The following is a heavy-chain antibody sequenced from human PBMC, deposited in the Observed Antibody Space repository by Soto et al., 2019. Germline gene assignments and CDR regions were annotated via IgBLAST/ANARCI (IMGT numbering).Heavy chain of an antibody. J-gene: IGHJ3*02. CDR1: GFTVSSNY. D-gene: IGHD5-12*01. CDR3: ARDDGYDAFDI. Sequence: GGSLRLSCAASGFTVSSNYMSWVRQAPGKGLEWASVIYSGGSTYYADSVKGRFTISRDNSKNTLYLQMNSLRAEDTAVYYCARDDGYDAFDIWGQGTMVTVSS. V-gene: IGHV3-53*01. CDR2: IYSGGST.